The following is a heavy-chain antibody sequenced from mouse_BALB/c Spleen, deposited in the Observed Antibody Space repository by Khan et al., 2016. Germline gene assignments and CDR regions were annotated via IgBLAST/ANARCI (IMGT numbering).Heavy chain of an antibody. CDR2: ISYSGST. Sequence: EVQLQESGPGLVKPSQSLSLTCSVTGYSITSDYAWNWIRQFPGNKLEWMGYISYSGSTRYYPSLKSRISITRDTSKNQFFLQLNSVTTEDTATYYCSRTPSPYLAMDYRGQGTSVTVSS. J-gene: IGHJ4*01. CDR1: GYSITSDYA. CDR3: SRTPSPYLAMDY. V-gene: IGHV3-2*02.